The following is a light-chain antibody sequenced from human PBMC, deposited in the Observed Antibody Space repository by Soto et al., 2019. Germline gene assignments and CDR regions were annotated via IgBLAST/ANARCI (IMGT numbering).Light chain of an antibody. CDR3: QQYNNWPPIT. Sequence: IVMTHSPATLSVSPGERATLSCRSSQSVSSYLAWYQQKPGQAPRLLIYGASTRATGIPARFSGSGSGTEFTLTISSLQSEDFAVYYCQQYNNWPPITFGQGTRLEIK. J-gene: IGKJ5*01. CDR2: GAS. CDR1: QSVSSY. V-gene: IGKV3-15*01.